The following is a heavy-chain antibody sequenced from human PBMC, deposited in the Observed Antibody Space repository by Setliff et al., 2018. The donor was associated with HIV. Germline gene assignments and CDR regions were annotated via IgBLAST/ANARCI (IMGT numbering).Heavy chain of an antibody. J-gene: IGHJ3*02. CDR1: GYSISSDYC. V-gene: IGHV4-38-2*01. CDR3: ARLGYSGSLVGAFDI. CDR2: MCHGGNNN. D-gene: IGHD1-26*01. Sequence: PSETLSLTCGVSGYSISSDYCWGWIRQPPGKGLEWIGNMCHGGNNNYYNPSLKSRVTISVDTSKNQFSLNLTSVTAADTAVYYCARLGYSGSLVGAFDIWGQGTTVTVSS.